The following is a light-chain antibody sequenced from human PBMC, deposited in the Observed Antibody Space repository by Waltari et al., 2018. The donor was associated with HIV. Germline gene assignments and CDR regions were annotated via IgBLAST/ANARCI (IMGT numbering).Light chain of an antibody. Sequence: EIVLTQSPATLSLSPGERATLSCAASQSVSSSFLAWYQQKPGLAPRFLIYDASSRATGIPDRFSGSGSGTDFILTISRLEPEDFAVYYCQQYGSSPRTFGQGTKLEIK. CDR2: DAS. J-gene: IGKJ2*01. CDR1: QSVSSSF. CDR3: QQYGSSPRT. V-gene: IGKV3D-20*01.